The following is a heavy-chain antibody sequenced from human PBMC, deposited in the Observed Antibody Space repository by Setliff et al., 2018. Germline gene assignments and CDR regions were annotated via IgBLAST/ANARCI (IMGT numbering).Heavy chain of an antibody. V-gene: IGHV4-34*01. CDR3: ARVDFTMLQGVLGQ. CDR1: GDSFSDYY. CDR2: INHSGST. J-gene: IGHJ1*01. D-gene: IGHD3-10*01. Sequence: SETLSLTCAVYGDSFSDYYWSWIRQAPGKGPEWIEEINHSGSTNYNPSLKSRVTISVDTSRNQFSLKLSSVTAADTAVYYCARVDFTMLQGVLGQWGQGTLVTVSS.